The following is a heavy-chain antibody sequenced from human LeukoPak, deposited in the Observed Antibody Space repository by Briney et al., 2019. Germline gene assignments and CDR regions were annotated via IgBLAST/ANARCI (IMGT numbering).Heavy chain of an antibody. J-gene: IGHJ6*02. CDR1: GSSFTNYW. V-gene: IGHV5-51*01. D-gene: IGHD6-19*01. CDR3: ARGSSVAGTPSYYYYGMDV. CDR2: IYPGDSGT. Sequence: GASLQISCKGSGSSFTNYWIAWVRQLPGKGLEWMGIIYPGDSGTRYSPSFQGQVIISADKSISTAYVQWSSLKASDSAMYYCARGSSVAGTPSYYYYGMDVWGQGTTVTVSS.